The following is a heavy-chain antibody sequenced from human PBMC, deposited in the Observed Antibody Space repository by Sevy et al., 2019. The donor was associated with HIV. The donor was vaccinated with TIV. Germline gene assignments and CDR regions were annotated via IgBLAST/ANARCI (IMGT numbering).Heavy chain of an antibody. CDR3: AKSPYFDFWSGHYTRGANLDY. CDR2: ISGSGYST. D-gene: IGHD3-3*01. CDR1: GFTFSNYA. V-gene: IGHV3-23*01. J-gene: IGHJ4*02. Sequence: GGSLRLSCAASGFTFSNYAMSWVRQAPGKGLEWVSAISGSGYSTYYADSVKGRFTISRDKSKNTLYLQMNSLRAGDTAVYYCAKSPYFDFWSGHYTRGANLDYWGQGTLVTVSS.